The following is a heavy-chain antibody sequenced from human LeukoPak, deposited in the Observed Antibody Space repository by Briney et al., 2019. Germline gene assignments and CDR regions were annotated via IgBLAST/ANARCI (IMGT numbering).Heavy chain of an antibody. CDR1: VYTLTSYY. D-gene: IGHD6-25*01. CDR2: INPSGGST. Sequence: ASVTVSFKSSVYTLTSYYMYWVRQAPGQGLEWMGIINPSGGSTNYAQKFQGRVTMTRDTSASTVYMELSSLRSEDTAVYYCARDSPAHSAAQDWGQGTLVTVSS. V-gene: IGHV1-46*01. CDR3: ARDSPAHSAAQD. J-gene: IGHJ4*02.